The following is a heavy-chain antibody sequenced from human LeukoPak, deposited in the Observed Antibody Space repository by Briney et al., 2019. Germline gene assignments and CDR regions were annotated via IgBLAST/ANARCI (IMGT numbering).Heavy chain of an antibody. J-gene: IGHJ4*02. D-gene: IGHD5-24*01. CDR3: ASLYLPATRFDY. Sequence: SETLSLTSTVSVDSIRSTNYYWGCIRQPPGRGLGLIGSIYYSMNTYHSPSLMSQATISSNTTNNQYSLKLTSLTAPDTAGYYCASLYLPATRFDYWGERTLVTVSS. CDR2: IYYSMNT. CDR1: VDSIRSTNYY. V-gene: IGHV4-39*07.